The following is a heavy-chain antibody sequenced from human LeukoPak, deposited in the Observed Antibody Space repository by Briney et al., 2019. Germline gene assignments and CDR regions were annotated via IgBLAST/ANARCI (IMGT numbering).Heavy chain of an antibody. CDR3: ARDRVGATLYFDY. V-gene: IGHV3-7*03. CDR2: IKQDGSEK. J-gene: IGHJ4*02. CDR1: GFTFNSYW. D-gene: IGHD1-26*01. Sequence: GGSLRLSCAASGFTFNSYWMSWVRQAPGKGLEWVANIKQDGSEKYYVDSVKGRFTISRDNAKNSLYLQMNSLRAEDTAVYYCARDRVGATLYFDYWGQGTLVTVSS.